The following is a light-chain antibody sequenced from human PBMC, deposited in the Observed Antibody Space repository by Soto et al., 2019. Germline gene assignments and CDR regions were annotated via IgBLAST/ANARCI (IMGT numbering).Light chain of an antibody. CDR2: GAS. CDR1: QSVSSN. V-gene: IGKV3-15*01. J-gene: IGKJ2*02. Sequence: EIVMTQSPATLSVSPGERATLSCRASQSVSSNLAWYQQKPGQAPMLLIYGASTRATGIPARFSGSGSGTEITLTISSLKSEDFAVYYCQQYNNWHPWTFGQGTKLEIK. CDR3: QQYNNWHPWT.